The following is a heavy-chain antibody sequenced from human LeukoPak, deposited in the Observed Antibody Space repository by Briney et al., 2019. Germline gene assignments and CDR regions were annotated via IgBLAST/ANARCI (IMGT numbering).Heavy chain of an antibody. J-gene: IGHJ4*02. Sequence: GGSLRLSCAASGFTFSSQGMHWVRQAPGKGLEWVSAIRGSGGSTYYADSVKGRFTISRDNSKNTLYLRMNSLRAEDTAVYYCAKAEVTYYDILTGLEHYYFDYWGQGTLVTVSS. CDR2: IRGSGGST. CDR3: AKAEVTYYDILTGLEHYYFDY. CDR1: GFTFSSQG. D-gene: IGHD3-9*01. V-gene: IGHV3-23*01.